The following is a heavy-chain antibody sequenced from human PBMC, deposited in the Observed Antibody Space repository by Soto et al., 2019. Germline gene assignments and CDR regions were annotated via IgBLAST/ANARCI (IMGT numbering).Heavy chain of an antibody. V-gene: IGHV3-64*04. CDR2: ITSNGGST. D-gene: IGHD1-26*01. J-gene: IGHJ4*02. CDR3: ARELGATSGDY. CDR1: GFTFSSYA. Sequence: PGGSLRLSCSASGFTFSSYAMHWVRQAPGKGLEYVSAITSNGGSTYYADSVKGRFTISRDNSKNTLYLQMNSLRAEDTAVYYCARELGATSGDYWGQGTLVTVSS.